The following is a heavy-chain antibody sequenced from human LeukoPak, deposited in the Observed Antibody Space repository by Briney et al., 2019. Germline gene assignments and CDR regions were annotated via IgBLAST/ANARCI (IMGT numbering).Heavy chain of an antibody. Sequence: PGGSLRLSCAASGFTFSNVWMTWVRQAPGKGLEWVGRVKSKTYGGTADYAAPVKGRFTISRDDSKNTPYLQMNSLKTEDTALYYCTTIDDFWSGYSSYYFDYWGQGTPVTVSS. V-gene: IGHV3-15*01. J-gene: IGHJ4*02. CDR1: GFTFSNVW. CDR3: TTIDDFWSGYSSYYFDY. D-gene: IGHD3-3*01. CDR2: VKSKTYGGTA.